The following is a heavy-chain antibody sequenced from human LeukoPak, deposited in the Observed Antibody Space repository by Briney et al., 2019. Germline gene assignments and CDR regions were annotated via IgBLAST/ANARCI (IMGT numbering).Heavy chain of an antibody. Sequence: SETLSLTCAVYGGSFSGYYWSWIRQPPGKGLEWIGEINHSGSTNYNPSLKSRVTISVDTSKNQFSLKLSSVTAADTAVYYCARRGTYYDILTGYYSYDFDYWGQGTLVTVSS. CDR1: GGSFSGYY. CDR2: INHSGST. J-gene: IGHJ4*02. V-gene: IGHV4-34*01. D-gene: IGHD3-9*01. CDR3: ARRGTYYDILTGYYSYDFDY.